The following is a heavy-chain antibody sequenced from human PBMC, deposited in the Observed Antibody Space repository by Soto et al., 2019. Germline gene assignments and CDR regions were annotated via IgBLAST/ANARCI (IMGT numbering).Heavy chain of an antibody. CDR2: IIPIFGTA. J-gene: IGHJ3*02. CDR3: ARVSGSHGAFDI. D-gene: IGHD6-19*01. CDR1: GGTFSSYA. V-gene: IGHV1-69*06. Sequence: SVKVSCRASGGTFSSYAISWVRQAPGQGLEWMGGIIPIFGTANYAQKFQGRVTITADKSTSTAYMELSSLRSEDTAVYYCARVSGSHGAFDIWGQGTMVTVSS.